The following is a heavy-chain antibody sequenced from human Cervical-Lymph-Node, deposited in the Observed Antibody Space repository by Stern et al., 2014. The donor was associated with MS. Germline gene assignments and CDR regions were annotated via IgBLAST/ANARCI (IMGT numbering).Heavy chain of an antibody. J-gene: IGHJ4*02. D-gene: IGHD6-19*01. CDR2: ISWNSGSI. CDR3: AKDPSSGQWLVPRYFDY. CDR1: GFTFDDYA. V-gene: IGHV3-9*01. Sequence: EVHLVESGGGLVQPGRSLRLSCAASGFTFDDYAMHWVRQAPGKGLEWVSGISWNSGSIGYADSVKGRFTISRDNAKNSLYLQMNSLRAEDTALYYCAKDPSSGQWLVPRYFDYWGQGTLVTVSS.